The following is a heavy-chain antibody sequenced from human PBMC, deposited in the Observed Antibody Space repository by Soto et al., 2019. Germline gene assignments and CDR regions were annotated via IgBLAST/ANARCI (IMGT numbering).Heavy chain of an antibody. CDR2: ISYDGSNK. Sequence: GGSLRLSCAASGFTFSSYGMHWVRQAPGKGLEWVAVISYDGSNKYYADSVQGRFTISRDNSKNTLYLQMNRLRAEDTAVYYCAKDRESFSEGSGCLHWGQGTLVTVSS. D-gene: IGHD6-19*01. V-gene: IGHV3-30*18. CDR3: AKDRESFSEGSGCLH. J-gene: IGHJ4*02. CDR1: GFTFSSYG.